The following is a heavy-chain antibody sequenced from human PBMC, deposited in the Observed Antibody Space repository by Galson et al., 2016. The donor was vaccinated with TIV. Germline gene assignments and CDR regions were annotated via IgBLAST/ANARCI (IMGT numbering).Heavy chain of an antibody. D-gene: IGHD5-18*01. CDR3: AKDRNTAFDTHYSYYGLDV. CDR1: GGSFSTHT. Sequence: SCKASGGSFSTHTFNWVRQAPGQGLEWMGGIIPMFGTANYAQKFQGRVTITADESTSTAYMELSSLRSEDTAVYYCAKDRNTAFDTHYSYYGLDVWGQGTTVIVSS. J-gene: IGHJ6*02. CDR2: IIPMFGTA. V-gene: IGHV1-69*01.